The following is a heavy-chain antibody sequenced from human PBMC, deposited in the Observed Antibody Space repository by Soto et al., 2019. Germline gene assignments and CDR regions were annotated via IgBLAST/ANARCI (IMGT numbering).Heavy chain of an antibody. Sequence: SVKVSCKASGGTFSSYAISWVRQAPGQGLEWMGGFIPIFGTANYAQKFQGRVTITADESTSTAYMELSSLRSEDTAVYYCARARSSIAARLGWFDPWGQGTLVTVSS. CDR2: FIPIFGTA. V-gene: IGHV1-69*13. J-gene: IGHJ5*02. CDR1: GGTFSSYA. D-gene: IGHD6-6*01. CDR3: ARARSSIAARLGWFDP.